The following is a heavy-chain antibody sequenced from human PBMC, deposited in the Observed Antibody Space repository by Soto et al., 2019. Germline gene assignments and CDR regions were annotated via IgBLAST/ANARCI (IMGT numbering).Heavy chain of an antibody. CDR2: IYYSGST. J-gene: IGHJ4*02. CDR3: ARRTVNIRTFYSGLKTHCFDY. Sequence: RPPETLSLTCAVSGGSISSSSYYWGWIRQPPGKGLEWIGSIYYSGSTYYTPSLQSRVAISVDTSKNQFSLKLNSVTAADTAVYYCARRTVNIRTFYSGLKTHCFDYWGQGTLVTVSS. D-gene: IGHD6-19*01. CDR1: GGSISSSSYY. V-gene: IGHV4-39*01.